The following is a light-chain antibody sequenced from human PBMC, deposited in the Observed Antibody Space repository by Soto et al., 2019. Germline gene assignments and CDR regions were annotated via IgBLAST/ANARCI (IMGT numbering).Light chain of an antibody. CDR1: SSDVGGYNY. Sequence: QSALTQPASVSGSPGQSITISCTGTSSDVGGYNYVSWNQQHPGKAPKLMIYDVGNRPSGVSNRFSGSKSGNTASLTISGLQAEDEADYYCSSYTSSSTPVVFGGGTQLTVL. CDR2: DVG. CDR3: SSYTSSSTPVV. J-gene: IGLJ2*01. V-gene: IGLV2-14*01.